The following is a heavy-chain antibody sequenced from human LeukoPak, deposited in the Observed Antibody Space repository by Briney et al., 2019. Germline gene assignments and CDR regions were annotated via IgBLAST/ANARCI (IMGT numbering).Heavy chain of an antibody. Sequence: PGGSQRLSCAASGFTFSSYAMHWVRQAPGKGLEWVAVISYDGSNKYYADSVKGRFTISRDNSKNTLYLQMNSLRAEDTAVYYCARVGYSYGYYLGSSYFDYWGQGTLVTVSS. D-gene: IGHD5-18*01. CDR3: ARVGYSYGYYLGSSYFDY. CDR2: ISYDGSNK. CDR1: GFTFSSYA. J-gene: IGHJ4*02. V-gene: IGHV3-30*04.